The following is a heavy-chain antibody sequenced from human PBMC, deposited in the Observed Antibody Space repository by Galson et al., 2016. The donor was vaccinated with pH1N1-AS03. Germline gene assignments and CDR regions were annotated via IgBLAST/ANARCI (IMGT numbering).Heavy chain of an antibody. D-gene: IGHD6-19*01. Sequence: SLRLSCAAPGFTFTNYWMSWVRQAPGKGPEWVANINQDGAKHYYVDSVRGRFTIPRDNAKNSLYLQMNSLRVEDTAVYYCARDMLRPVGGTIVDYWGQGTLVTVSS. CDR2: INQDGAKH. V-gene: IGHV3-7*01. J-gene: IGHJ4*02. CDR1: GFTFTNYW. CDR3: ARDMLRPVGGTIVDY.